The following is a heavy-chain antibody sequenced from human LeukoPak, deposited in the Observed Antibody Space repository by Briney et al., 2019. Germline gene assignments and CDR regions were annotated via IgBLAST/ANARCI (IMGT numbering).Heavy chain of an antibody. D-gene: IGHD1-26*01. V-gene: IGHV3-23*01. CDR2: IYGSGVSI. CDR1: GFTFKNYV. Sequence: SGGSLRLSCVASGFTFKNYVMNWVRQAPGKGLEWLATIYGSGVSISYADSVKGRFTISRDNSNNTLYLQMNSLRAKDTAMYYCAKDLGWELPAEAYWGQGTLVTVSS. CDR3: AKDLGWELPAEAY. J-gene: IGHJ4*02.